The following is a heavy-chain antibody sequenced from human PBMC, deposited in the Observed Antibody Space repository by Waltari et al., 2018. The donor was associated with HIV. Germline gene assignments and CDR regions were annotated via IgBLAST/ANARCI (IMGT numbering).Heavy chain of an antibody. Sequence: EAQLVGSGGGLVHPGGSLRLSCVASGFNFGAYSMNWVRQAPGKGLEWMSYISSAERTIHYADAVRGRFTLSRDSARNSLYLQMNSLRPEDTAVYYCARGDIPYYYGMDVWGQGTTVTVS. J-gene: IGHJ6*02. CDR3: ARGDIPYYYGMDV. D-gene: IGHD2-21*01. CDR1: GFNFGAYS. CDR2: ISSAERTI. V-gene: IGHV3-48*01.